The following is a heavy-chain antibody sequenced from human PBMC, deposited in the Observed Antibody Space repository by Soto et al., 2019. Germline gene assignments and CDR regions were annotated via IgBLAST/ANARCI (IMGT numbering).Heavy chain of an antibody. CDR2: ISYDGSNK. CDR1: GFTFSSYG. V-gene: IGHV3-30*18. CDR3: AEVMVGATFDC. D-gene: IGHD1-26*01. Sequence: QVQLVESGGGVVQPGRSLRLSCAASGFTFSSYGMHWVRQAPGKGLEWVAVISYDGSNKYYADSVKGRFTISRDNSKNPMYLQRNSLRTEDTAVYYCAEVMVGATFDCLGQGTLGPVSS. J-gene: IGHJ4*02.